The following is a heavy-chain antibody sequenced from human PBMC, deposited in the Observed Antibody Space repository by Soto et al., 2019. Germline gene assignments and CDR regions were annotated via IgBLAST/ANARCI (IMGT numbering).Heavy chain of an antibody. Sequence: ASVKVSCKASGYTFTSYDINWVRQATGQGLEWMGWMNPNSGNTGYAQKFQGRVTMTRNTSISTAYMELSSLRSEDTAVYYCARGLVGYCSSTSCYAGGWFDPWGQGTLVTVSS. CDR1: GYTFTSYD. V-gene: IGHV1-8*01. D-gene: IGHD2-2*01. J-gene: IGHJ5*02. CDR2: MNPNSGNT. CDR3: ARGLVGYCSSTSCYAGGWFDP.